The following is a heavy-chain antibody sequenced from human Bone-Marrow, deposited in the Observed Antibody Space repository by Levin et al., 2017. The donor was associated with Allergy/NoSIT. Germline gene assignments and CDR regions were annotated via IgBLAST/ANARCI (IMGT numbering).Heavy chain of an antibody. CDR1: GFSLNTAGVG. J-gene: IGHJ4*02. D-gene: IGHD3-10*01. CDR2: IYWDDDK. V-gene: IGHV2-5*02. CDR3: AHRRDSGSGSYYNAIFDS. Sequence: GSGPTLVKPAQTLTLTCTFSGFSLNTAGVGVGWIRQPPGKALECLALIYWDDDKRYSPFLKSRLNITKDTSKNQVVLTMSNMDPVDTATYYCAHRRDSGSGSYYNAIFDSWGQGTLVTVSS.